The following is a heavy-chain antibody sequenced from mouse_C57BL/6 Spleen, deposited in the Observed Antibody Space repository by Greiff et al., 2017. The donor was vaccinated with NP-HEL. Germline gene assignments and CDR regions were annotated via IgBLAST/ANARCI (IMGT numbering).Heavy chain of an antibody. V-gene: IGHV5-6*01. Sequence: VQLKESGGDLVKPGGSLKLSCAASGFTFSSYGMSWVRQTPDKRLEWVATISSGGSYTYYPDSVKGRFTISRDNAKNTLYLQMSSLKSEDTAMYYCARQAGSFDYWGQGTTLTVSS. CDR2: ISSGGSYT. CDR1: GFTFSSYG. J-gene: IGHJ2*01. CDR3: ARQAGSFDY. D-gene: IGHD2-2*01.